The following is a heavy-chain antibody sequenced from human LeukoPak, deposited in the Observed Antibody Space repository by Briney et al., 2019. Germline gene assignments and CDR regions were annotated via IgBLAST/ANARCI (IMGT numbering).Heavy chain of an antibody. Sequence: GGSLRLSCAASGFTFSSYAMRWVRQAPGKGLEWVSGVTGNAANTYYADSVKGRFAISRDNSKNTVYLQMNSLRVEDTAIYYCTKRYVNSNYWQSLGEWGQGTLVTVSS. CDR3: TKRYVNSNYWQSLGE. CDR2: VTGNAANT. CDR1: GFTFSSYA. D-gene: IGHD2/OR15-2a*01. V-gene: IGHV3-23*01. J-gene: IGHJ1*01.